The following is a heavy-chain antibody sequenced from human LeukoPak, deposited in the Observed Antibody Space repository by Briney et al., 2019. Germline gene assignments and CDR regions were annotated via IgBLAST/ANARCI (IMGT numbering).Heavy chain of an antibody. CDR1: GGTFSSYA. V-gene: IGHV1-69*13. J-gene: IGHJ1*01. Sequence: ASVKVSCKASGGTFSSYAISWVRQAPGQGLEWMGGIIPIFGTANYAQKFQGRVTITADESTSTAYMELSSLRSEDTAVYYCASEPAPYSDGRHNQHWGQGTLVTVSS. D-gene: IGHD2-15*01. CDR3: ASEPAPYSDGRHNQH. CDR2: IIPIFGTA.